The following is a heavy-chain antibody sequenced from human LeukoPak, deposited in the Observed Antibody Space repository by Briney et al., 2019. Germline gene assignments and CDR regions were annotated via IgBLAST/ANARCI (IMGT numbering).Heavy chain of an antibody. V-gene: IGHV1-2*02. CDR3: ARAVAVVAATVRYNWFDP. CDR1: GYTFTGYY. D-gene: IGHD2-15*01. J-gene: IGHJ5*02. Sequence: ASVKVSCKASGYTFTGYYMHWVRQAPGQGLEWMGWINPNSGGTNYAQKFQGRVTMTRDTSISTAYMELSRLRSDDTAVYYCARAVAVVAATVRYNWFDPWGQGTQVTVSS. CDR2: INPNSGGT.